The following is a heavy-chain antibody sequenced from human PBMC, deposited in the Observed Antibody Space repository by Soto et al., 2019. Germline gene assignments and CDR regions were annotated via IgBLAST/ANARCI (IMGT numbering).Heavy chain of an antibody. CDR2: INTDGSGT. D-gene: IGHD6-19*01. Sequence: GGSLRLSCASSGFTFSSYWMHWVRQAPGKGLVWVSRINTDGSGTNYADSVKGRFTIARDNAKNTLFLQMNSLRAEDTAVYYCLHIPVAGWGNGVFSSSVLAVGGRGTRVTSP. CDR3: LHIPVAGWGNGVFSSSVLAV. CDR1: GFTFSSYW. V-gene: IGHV3-74*01. J-gene: IGHJ6*02.